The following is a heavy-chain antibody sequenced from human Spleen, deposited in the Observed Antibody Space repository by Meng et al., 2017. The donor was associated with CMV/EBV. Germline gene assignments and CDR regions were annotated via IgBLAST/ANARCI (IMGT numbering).Heavy chain of an antibody. CDR3: ARDPIVAVGTGMQRGVD. J-gene: IGHJ1*01. CDR1: GGTFSSYA. CDR2: ITSYNGNT. V-gene: IGHV1-18*01. D-gene: IGHD2-2*01. Sequence: ASVKVSCKASGGTFSSYAISWVRQAPGQGLEWMGWITSYNGNTEDVQKVQGRVTMTTDTSTSTVYRQLRSLRSDDTAVYVCARDPIVAVGTGMQRGVDWGQGTLVTVSS.